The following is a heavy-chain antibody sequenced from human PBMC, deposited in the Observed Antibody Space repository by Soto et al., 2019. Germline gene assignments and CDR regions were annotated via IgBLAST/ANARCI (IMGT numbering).Heavy chain of an antibody. CDR2: ISGSGGST. Sequence: QPGGSLRLSCAASGFTFSSYAMSWVRQAPGKGLEWVSAISGSGGSTYYADSVKGRFTISRDNSKNTLDLQMNSLRAEATAVYYSTKDAHWGIISSTHDHWGQGTQVTVSS. V-gene: IGHV3-23*01. CDR3: TKDAHWGIISSTHDH. J-gene: IGHJ4*02. D-gene: IGHD6-6*01. CDR1: GFTFSSYA.